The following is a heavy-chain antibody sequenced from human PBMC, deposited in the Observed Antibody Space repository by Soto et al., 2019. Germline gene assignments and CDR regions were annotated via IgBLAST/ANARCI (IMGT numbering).Heavy chain of an antibody. CDR1: GCTFTNAW. D-gene: IGHD6-6*01. CDR3: TTYTSSSFGS. CDR2: IKSKTDGGTT. J-gene: IGHJ4*02. Sequence: PGGSLRLSCAASGCTFTNAWMSWVRQAPGKGLEWVGRIKSKTDGGTTDYAAPVKGRFTVSRDDSKNTLFLQMNSLKTEDTAVYYCTTYTSSSFGSWGQGTLVTVSS. V-gene: IGHV3-15*01.